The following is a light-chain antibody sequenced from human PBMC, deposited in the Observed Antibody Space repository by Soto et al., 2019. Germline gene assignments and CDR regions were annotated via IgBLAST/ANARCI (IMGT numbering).Light chain of an antibody. V-gene: IGKV1D-12*01. Sequence: DIQMTQSPSSVSASVGDRVTITCRASQGVTSWLAWYQQESGKAPKLLISAASSLQSGVPSRFRGSGSGTEFTLTSTSLQPEDFATYYCQQANHFPPTFGPGTKVYI. CDR3: QQANHFPPT. J-gene: IGKJ3*01. CDR2: AAS. CDR1: QGVTSW.